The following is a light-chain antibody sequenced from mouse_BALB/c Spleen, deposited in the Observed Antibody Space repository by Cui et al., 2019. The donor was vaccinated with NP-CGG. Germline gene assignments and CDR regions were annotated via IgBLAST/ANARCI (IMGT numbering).Light chain of an antibody. CDR2: GTN. CDR1: TGAVTTSNY. Sequence: QAVVTQESALTTSPGETVTRTCRSSTGAVTTSNYANWVQEKPYHLFTGLIGGTNNRAPGVPARFSGSLIGDKAALTITGAQTEDEAIYFCVLWYSNHWVFGGGTKLTVL. CDR3: VLWYSNHWV. V-gene: IGLV1*01. J-gene: IGLJ1*01.